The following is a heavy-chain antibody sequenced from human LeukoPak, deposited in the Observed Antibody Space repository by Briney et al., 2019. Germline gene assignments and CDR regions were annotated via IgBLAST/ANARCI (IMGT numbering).Heavy chain of an antibody. CDR1: GGSISSGGYY. CDR2: IYYSGST. V-gene: IGHV4-31*03. D-gene: IGHD7-27*01. J-gene: IGHJ4*02. Sequence: SETLSLTCTVSGGSISSGGYYWSWIRQHPGKGLEWIGYIYYSGSTYYNPSLKSRVTISVDTSKNQFSLKLSSVTAADTAVYYCARAFLGIEDYWGQGTLVTVSS. CDR3: ARAFLGIEDY.